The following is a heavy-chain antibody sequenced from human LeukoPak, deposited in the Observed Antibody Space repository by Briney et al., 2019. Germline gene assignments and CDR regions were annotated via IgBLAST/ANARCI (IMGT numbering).Heavy chain of an antibody. D-gene: IGHD6-19*01. CDR1: GFTFDDYA. CDR2: ISWNSGSI. V-gene: IGHV3-9*01. CDR3: AKNRKSGYSSGWYADDAFDI. Sequence: GGSLRLSCAASGFTFDDYAMHWVRQAPGKGLEWVSGISWNSGSIGYADSVKGRFTISRDNAKNSLYLQMNSLRAEDTALYYCAKNRKSGYSSGWYADDAFDIWGQGTMVTVSS. J-gene: IGHJ3*02.